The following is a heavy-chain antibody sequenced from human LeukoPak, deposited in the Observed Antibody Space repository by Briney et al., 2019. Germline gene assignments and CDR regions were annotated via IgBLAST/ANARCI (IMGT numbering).Heavy chain of an antibody. CDR3: ARVSFADGGYFDY. CDR2: ISRSTNYT. V-gene: IGHV3-21*01. Sequence: VGSLRLSCAASGLTFSSYYMNWVRQAPGKGLEWVSSISRSTNYTYYADSLKGRFTISRDNTKNSLYLQMNSLRAEDTAVYYCARVSFADGGYFDYWGQGSLVTVSS. D-gene: IGHD2-15*01. CDR1: GLTFSSYY. J-gene: IGHJ4*02.